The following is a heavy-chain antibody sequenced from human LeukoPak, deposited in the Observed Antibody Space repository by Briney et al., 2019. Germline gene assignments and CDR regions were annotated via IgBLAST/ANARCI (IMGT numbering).Heavy chain of an antibody. CDR1: GFTFSDYY. D-gene: IGHD2-8*02. J-gene: IGHJ4*02. Sequence: PGGSLRLSCAASGFTFSDYYMSWIRQAPGKGLERVSYISSSGSTIYYADSVKGRFTISRDNARNSLYLQMNSLRAEDTAVYYCARDAVSTGYCDYWGQGTLVTVSS. CDR2: ISSSGSTI. CDR3: ARDAVSTGYCDY. V-gene: IGHV3-11*01.